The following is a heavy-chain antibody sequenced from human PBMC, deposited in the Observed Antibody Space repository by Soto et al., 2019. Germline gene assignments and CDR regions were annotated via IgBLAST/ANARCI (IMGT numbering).Heavy chain of an antibody. V-gene: IGHV1-18*01. CDR1: GYTFTSYG. CDR3: ARDRRYYDSSGYYYRGAFDI. J-gene: IGHJ3*02. D-gene: IGHD3-22*01. CDR2: ISAYNGNT. Sequence: QVQLVQSGAEVKKPGASVKVSCKASGYTFTSYGISWVRQAPGQGLEWMGWISAYNGNTNYAQKLQGRVTMTTDTSTSTAYMELRSMRSDDTAVYYCARDRRYYDSSGYYYRGAFDIWGQGTMVTVSS.